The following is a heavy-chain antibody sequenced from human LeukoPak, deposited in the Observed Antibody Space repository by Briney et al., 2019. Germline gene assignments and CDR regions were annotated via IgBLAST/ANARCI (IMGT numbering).Heavy chain of an antibody. Sequence: GGSLRLSCAASGFTFSSYGMHWVRQAPGKGLEWVAVIWYDGSNKYYADSVKGRFTISRDNSKNTLYLQMNSLRAEDTAVYYCARTPDSSGYYYFGYWGQGTLVTVSS. J-gene: IGHJ4*02. CDR1: GFTFSSYG. CDR3: ARTPDSSGYYYFGY. CDR2: IWYDGSNK. D-gene: IGHD3-22*01. V-gene: IGHV3-33*01.